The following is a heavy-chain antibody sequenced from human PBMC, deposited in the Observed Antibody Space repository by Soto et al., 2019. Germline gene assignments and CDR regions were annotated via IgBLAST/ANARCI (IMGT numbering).Heavy chain of an antibody. J-gene: IGHJ4*02. CDR1: GFRFSSYG. CDR3: AKRPVYSSSWHYFDY. V-gene: IGHV3-23*01. CDR2: ITDSGSGT. Sequence: TGGSLRLSCAASGFRFSSYGMSWVRQAPGKGPEWVSTITDSGSGTYYADSVKGRFTISRDNFESTLYLQMNSLRVEDTAVYYCAKRPVYSSSWHYFDYWGQGTLVTVSS. D-gene: IGHD6-13*01.